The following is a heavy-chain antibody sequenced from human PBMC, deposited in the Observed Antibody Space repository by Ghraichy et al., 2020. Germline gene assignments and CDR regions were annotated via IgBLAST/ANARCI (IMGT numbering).Heavy chain of an antibody. D-gene: IGHD5-24*01. CDR2: TYYRSKWYN. CDR1: GDSVSSSSAA. V-gene: IGHV6-1*01. J-gene: IGHJ4*02. Sequence: SETLSLTCGISGDSVSSSSAAWSWIRQSPSRGLEWMGRTYYRSKWYNDYAVSVKSRITISPDTYKNQFSLQLNSVTPDDTAVYYCTRGRDGYINYWGQGTLVTVSS. CDR3: TRGRDGYINY.